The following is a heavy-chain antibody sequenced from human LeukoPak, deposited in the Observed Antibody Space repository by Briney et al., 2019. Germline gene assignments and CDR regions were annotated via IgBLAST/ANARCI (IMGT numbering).Heavy chain of an antibody. CDR1: GFTFGDYA. J-gene: IGHJ4*02. Sequence: GGSLRLSCTASGFTFGDYAMSWVRQAPGKGLEWVSMIYADGTTHYTDSVKGRFTISRDNSKSTLNLQMVSLRAEDTAVYYCARWYCSSTSCYYDYWGQGTLVTVSS. V-gene: IGHV3-53*01. D-gene: IGHD2-2*01. CDR3: ARWYCSSTSCYYDY. CDR2: IYADGTT.